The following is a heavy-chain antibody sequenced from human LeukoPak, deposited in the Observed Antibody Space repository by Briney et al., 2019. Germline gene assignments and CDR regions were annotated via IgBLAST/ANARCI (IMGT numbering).Heavy chain of an antibody. CDR2: IYYSGST. CDR3: ARGAGSPFDY. V-gene: IGHV4-59*01. J-gene: IGHJ4*02. D-gene: IGHD1-14*01. Sequence: SETLSLTCTVSGGSISSYYWSWIRQPPRKGLEWIGYIYYSGSTNYNPPLKSRVTMSVDTSKNQFSLNLSSVTAADTAVYFCARGAGSPFDYWGQGTLVTVSS. CDR1: GGSISSYY.